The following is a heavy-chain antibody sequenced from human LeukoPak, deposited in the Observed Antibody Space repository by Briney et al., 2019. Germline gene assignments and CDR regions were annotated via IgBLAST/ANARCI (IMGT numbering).Heavy chain of an antibody. D-gene: IGHD2-21*02. J-gene: IGHJ4*02. V-gene: IGHV4-34*01. Sequence: PSETLSLTCAVYGGSFSGYYWSWIRQPPGKGLEWIGEINHSGSTNYNPSLKSRVTISVDTSKSQFSLKLSSVTAADTAVYYCARGPVVTALDYWGQGTLVTVSS. CDR2: INHSGST. CDR3: ARGPVVTALDY. CDR1: GGSFSGYY.